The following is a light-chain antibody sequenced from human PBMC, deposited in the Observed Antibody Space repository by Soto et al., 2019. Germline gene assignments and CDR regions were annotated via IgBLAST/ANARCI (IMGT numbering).Light chain of an antibody. Sequence: EIQMTHSPSSLSASVGDRVTISCQASQDISNYLNWYQQKPGKAPKLLIYDASNLETGVPSRFSGSGSGTDFTFTISRLQPEDIATYYCHQYDSLPPTFGQGTRLEI. J-gene: IGKJ5*01. CDR2: DAS. CDR1: QDISNY. CDR3: HQYDSLPPT. V-gene: IGKV1-33*01.